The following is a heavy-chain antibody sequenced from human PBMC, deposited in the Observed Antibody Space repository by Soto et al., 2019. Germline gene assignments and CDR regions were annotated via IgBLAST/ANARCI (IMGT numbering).Heavy chain of an antibody. CDR2: ISSDESNE. V-gene: IGHV3-33*06. D-gene: IGHD3-16*01. CDR3: AKGLIKLEGGALDI. CDR1: GFTFSSSV. Sequence: QVQLVESGGGVVQPGRTLRLSCAATGFTFSSSVVHWVRQAPGKGLEWVAVISSDESNEDYADSVKGRFTISRDNSKNTLYLQMNSLRADDTAVYYCAKGLIKLEGGALDIWGQGTMVTVSS. J-gene: IGHJ3*02.